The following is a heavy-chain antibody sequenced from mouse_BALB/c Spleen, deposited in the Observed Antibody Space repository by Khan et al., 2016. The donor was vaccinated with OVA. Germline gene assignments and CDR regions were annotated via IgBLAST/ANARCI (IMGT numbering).Heavy chain of an antibody. Sequence: QVQLKESGPGLVAPSQSLSITCTVSGFSLSRYSVHWVRQPPGKGLEWLGMIWSGGSTDYNSALESRLSISKDHSKRQVFLKMNSLQPDDTAMYYCARKKYGNYVSLDYWGQGTSVTVSS. J-gene: IGHJ4*01. D-gene: IGHD2-10*02. CDR2: IWSGGST. V-gene: IGHV2-6-4*01. CDR1: GFSLSRYS. CDR3: ARKKYGNYVSLDY.